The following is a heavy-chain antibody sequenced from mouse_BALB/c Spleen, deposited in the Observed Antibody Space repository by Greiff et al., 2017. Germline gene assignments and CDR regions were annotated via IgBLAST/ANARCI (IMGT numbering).Heavy chain of an antibody. V-gene: IGHV2-2*02. CDR3: ARDYRYDGAWFAY. CDR1: GFSLTSYG. Sequence: VKLQQSGPGLVQPSQSLSITCTVSGFSLTSYGVHWVRQSPGKGLEWLGVIWSGGSTDYNAAFISRLSISKDNSKSQVFFKMNSLQANDTAIYYCARDYRYDGAWFAYWGQGTLVTVSA. J-gene: IGHJ3*01. D-gene: IGHD2-14*01. CDR2: IWSGGST.